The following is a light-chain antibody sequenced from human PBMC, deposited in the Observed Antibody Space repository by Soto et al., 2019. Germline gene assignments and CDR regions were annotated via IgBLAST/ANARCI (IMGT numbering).Light chain of an antibody. CDR2: LNSDGSH. CDR1: SGHSSYA. V-gene: IGLV4-69*01. CDR3: QTWGTGIQV. Sequence: QLVLTQSPSASASLGASVTLTCTLSSGHSSYAIAWHQQQPEKGPRYFIKLNSDGSHSKGDGIPDRFSGSSSGAARYLTISRLQSEDEADYYCQTWGTGIQVFGGGTKVTVL. J-gene: IGLJ2*01.